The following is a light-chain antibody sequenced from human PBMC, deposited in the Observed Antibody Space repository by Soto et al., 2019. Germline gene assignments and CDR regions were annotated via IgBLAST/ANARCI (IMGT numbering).Light chain of an antibody. V-gene: IGKV3D-15*01. CDR2: GAY. CDR3: QQYKNWPPIT. CDR1: QSVDRS. J-gene: IGKJ5*01. Sequence: EIVMTQSPATLSVSPGERATLSCRASQSVDRSLGWYQEKPGQAPRLLIYGAYHRAPGIPARFSGSGSGTDFTLNIDSVEADDFAVYYCQQYKNWPPITFGQGTRLDIK.